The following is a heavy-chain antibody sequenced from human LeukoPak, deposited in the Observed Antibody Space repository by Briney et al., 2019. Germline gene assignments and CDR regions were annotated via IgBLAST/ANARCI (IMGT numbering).Heavy chain of an antibody. Sequence: GESLKISCKGSGYTFTSYWIGWVRQMPGRGLEWMGIIYPGDSNTRYSPSFQGQVTISADKSISTAYLQWSSLKASDSAMYYCARRQIAAAGTDWYFDLWDRGTLVIVSS. CDR1: GYTFTSYW. CDR2: IYPGDSNT. CDR3: ARRQIAAAGTDWYFDL. J-gene: IGHJ2*01. V-gene: IGHV5-51*01. D-gene: IGHD6-13*01.